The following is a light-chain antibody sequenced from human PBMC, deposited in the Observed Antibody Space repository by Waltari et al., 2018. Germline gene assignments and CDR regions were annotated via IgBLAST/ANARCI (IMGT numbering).Light chain of an antibody. CDR2: EVS. CDR3: SSKGGSNNLV. J-gene: IGLJ3*02. Sequence: QSALTQPPSASGSPGQSVTISCTGTSSDVGSYTSVSWFQQHPGKAPKLIIYEVSKRPAGVPERFSCSKSVNTASLTVSGLQAEDEADYYCSSKGGSNNLVFGGGTKLTVL. CDR1: SSDVGSYTS. V-gene: IGLV2-8*01.